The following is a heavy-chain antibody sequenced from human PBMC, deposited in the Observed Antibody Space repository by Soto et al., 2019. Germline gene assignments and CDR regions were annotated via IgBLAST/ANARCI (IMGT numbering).Heavy chain of an antibody. V-gene: IGHV3-64D*08. J-gene: IGHJ4*02. CDR3: VKVLLSLRFYDY. CDR1: GFIFSNYA. D-gene: IGHD3-16*01. CDR2: INNNGGST. Sequence: EVQLVESGGGLVQPGDSVRLSCSASGFIFSNYAMHWVRQAPGKGLEYVSHINNNGGSTNYADSVKGRFTISRDNSKTTLYLQMSSLRDDDTAVYYCVKVLLSLRFYDYWGQGAPVTVSS.